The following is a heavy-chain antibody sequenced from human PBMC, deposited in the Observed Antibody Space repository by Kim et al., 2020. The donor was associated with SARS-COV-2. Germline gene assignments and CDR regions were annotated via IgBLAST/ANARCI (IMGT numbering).Heavy chain of an antibody. Sequence: GGSLRLSCAASGFTFNNYGMTWVRQAPGKGLEWVSSFTRDGITYYADFVKSRFTTSRDNSKNVLSLQMNSLRVEDTAVYYSGDYHGEGSHVTYWGQGTLVTVTS. CDR2: FTRDGIT. V-gene: IGHV3-23*01. CDR3: GDYHGEGSHVTY. D-gene: IGHD3-10*01. CDR1: GFTFNNYG. J-gene: IGHJ4*02.